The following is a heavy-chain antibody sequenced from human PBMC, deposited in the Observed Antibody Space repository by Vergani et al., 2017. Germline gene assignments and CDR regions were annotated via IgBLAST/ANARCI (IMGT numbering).Heavy chain of an antibody. CDR2: IIPIFGTA. CDR1: GGTFSSYA. V-gene: IGHV1-69*01. D-gene: IGHD2-2*01. Sequence: QVQLVQSGAEVKKPGSSVKVSCKASGGTFSSYAISWVRQAPGQGLEWMGGIIPIFGTANYAQKFQGRVTITADESTSTAYKELSSLRSEDTAVYYCATGGYCNSTSCDSVDYWGQGTLVTVAS. J-gene: IGHJ4*02. CDR3: ATGGYCNSTSCDSVDY.